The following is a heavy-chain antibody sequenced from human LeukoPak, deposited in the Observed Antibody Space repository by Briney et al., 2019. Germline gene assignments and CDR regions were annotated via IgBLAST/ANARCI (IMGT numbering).Heavy chain of an antibody. CDR3: AKDLGRYRNNYFDY. D-gene: IGHD1-26*01. V-gene: IGHV3-23*01. CDR1: GFTFSSYA. J-gene: IGHJ4*02. Sequence: GGSLKLSCAASGFTFSSYAMSWVRQAPEKGLEWVSTISGSGGGTYYADSVKGRFTVSRDDSKNTLYLQMNSLRAEDTAVYYCAKDLGRYRNNYFDYWGQGTLVTVSS. CDR2: ISGSGGGT.